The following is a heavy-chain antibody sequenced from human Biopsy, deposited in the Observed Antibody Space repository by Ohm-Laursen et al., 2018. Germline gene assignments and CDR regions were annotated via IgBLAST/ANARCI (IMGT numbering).Heavy chain of an antibody. CDR1: GGTFSSHA. J-gene: IGHJ4*02. V-gene: IGHV1-69*01. Sequence: SSVKVSCKASGGTFSSHAISWVRQAPGHGLEWMGGIIPIFGTAEYAQNFQGRLTITADESTSTSYMDLISLTSEDTAVYYCARDRSSGSYSPSDYWGQGTLVTVSS. CDR3: ARDRSSGSYSPSDY. CDR2: IIPIFGTA. D-gene: IGHD1-26*01.